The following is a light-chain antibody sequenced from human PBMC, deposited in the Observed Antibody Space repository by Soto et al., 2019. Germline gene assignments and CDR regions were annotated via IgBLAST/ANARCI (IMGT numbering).Light chain of an antibody. J-gene: IGLJ1*01. V-gene: IGLV1-40*01. CDR2: GNS. CDR3: QSYDSSLSGYV. Sequence: QSVLTQPPSVSGAPGQRVTISCTGSSSNIGAGYDVHWYQQFPGTAPKLLIYGNSNRPSGVPDRFSGSKSGTSASLAITGLQDEDEADYYCQSYDSSLSGYVFGTGTKVTVL. CDR1: SSNIGAGYD.